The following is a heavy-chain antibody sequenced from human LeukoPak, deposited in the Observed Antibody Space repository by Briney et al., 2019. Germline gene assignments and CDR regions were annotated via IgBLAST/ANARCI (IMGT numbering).Heavy chain of an antibody. D-gene: IGHD3-10*01. CDR2: IYSGGST. CDR1: GFTVSSNY. Sequence: PGGSLRLSCAASGFTVSSNYMSWVRQAPGKGLEWVSVIYSGGSTYYADSVKGRFTISRDNSKNTLYLQMNSLRAEDTAVYYCARDFYGSGNYYHNYWGQGTLVTVSS. J-gene: IGHJ4*02. CDR3: ARDFYGSGNYYHNY. V-gene: IGHV3-66*01.